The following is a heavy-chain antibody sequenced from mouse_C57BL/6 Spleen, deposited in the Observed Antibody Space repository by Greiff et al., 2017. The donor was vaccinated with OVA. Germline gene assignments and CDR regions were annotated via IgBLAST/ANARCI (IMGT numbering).Heavy chain of an antibody. D-gene: IGHD1-1*01. J-gene: IGHJ1*03. Sequence: DVHLVESGGGLVQPGGSLKLSCAASGFTFSDYGMAWVRQAPRKGPEWVAFISNLAYSIYYADTVTGRFTISRENAKNTLYLEMSSLRSEDTAMYYCARSSSYVQYFDVWGTGTTVTVSS. CDR3: ARSSSYVQYFDV. CDR1: GFTFSDYG. CDR2: ISNLAYSI. V-gene: IGHV5-15*01.